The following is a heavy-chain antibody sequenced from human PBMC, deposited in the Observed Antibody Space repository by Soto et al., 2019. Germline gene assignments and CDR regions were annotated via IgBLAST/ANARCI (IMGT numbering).Heavy chain of an antibody. Sequence: ASVKVSCKASGGTFSSYTISWVRQAPGQGLEWMGRIIPILGIANYAQKFQGRVTITADKSTSTAYMELSSLRSDDTAVYYCARGALAKDNYYYYGMDVWGQGTTVTVS. CDR3: ARGALAKDNYYYYGMDV. CDR2: IIPILGIA. CDR1: GGTFSSYT. J-gene: IGHJ6*02. D-gene: IGHD6-6*01. V-gene: IGHV1-69*02.